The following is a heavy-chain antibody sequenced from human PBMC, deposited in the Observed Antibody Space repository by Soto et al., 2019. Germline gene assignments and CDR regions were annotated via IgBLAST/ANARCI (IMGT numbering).Heavy chain of an antibody. CDR3: ASPPPDMVVEVTPRERETVYYYYMDV. V-gene: IGHV3-11*01. J-gene: IGHJ6*03. CDR2: ISSSGSTI. CDR1: GFRFSDYY. D-gene: IGHD2-15*01. Sequence: QVQLVESGGGLVKPGGSLRLSCTASGFRFSDYYMSWIRQAPGKGMEWISYISSSGSTIYYADSVKGRFTISRVNAKNSLYLHMNSLRAEDTAVYYCASPPPDMVVEVTPRERETVYYYYMDVWGKGTTVTVSS.